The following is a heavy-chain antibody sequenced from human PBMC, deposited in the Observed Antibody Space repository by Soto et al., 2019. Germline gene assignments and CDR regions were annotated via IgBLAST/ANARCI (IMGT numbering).Heavy chain of an antibody. CDR1: GYTFTSYG. CDR2: ISAYNGNT. V-gene: IGHV1-18*01. J-gene: IGHJ5*02. D-gene: IGHD2-15*01. Sequence: GASVKVSCTASGYTFTSYGISWVRQAPGQGLEWMGWISAYNGNTNYAQKLQGRVTMTTDTSTSTAYMGLRSLRSDDTAVYYCARDFGDWCSGGSCYYRSWFDPWGQGTLVTVSS. CDR3: ARDFGDWCSGGSCYYRSWFDP.